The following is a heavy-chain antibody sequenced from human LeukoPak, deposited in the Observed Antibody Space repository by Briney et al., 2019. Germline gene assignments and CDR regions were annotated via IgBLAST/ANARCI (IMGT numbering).Heavy chain of an antibody. J-gene: IGHJ4*02. Sequence: SETLSLTCTVSGGSISSYYWSWIRQPPGKGLEWIGYIYYSGSTNYNPSLKSRVTISVDTSKNQFSLKLSSVTAANTAVYYCASGSIAAAGTYDYWGQGTLVTVSS. V-gene: IGHV4-59*01. CDR2: IYYSGST. CDR3: ASGSIAAAGTYDY. D-gene: IGHD6-13*01. CDR1: GGSISSYY.